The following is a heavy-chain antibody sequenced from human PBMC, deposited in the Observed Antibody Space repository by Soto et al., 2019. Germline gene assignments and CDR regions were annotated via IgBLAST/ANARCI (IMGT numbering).Heavy chain of an antibody. CDR1: GFTFSSYA. Sequence: PGGSLRLSCAASGFTFSSYAMSWVRQAPGKGLEWVSAISGSGGSTYYADSVKGRFTISRDNSKNTLYLQMNSLRAADTAVYYCATSQKGNNWNYFDHWGQGALVTVSS. J-gene: IGHJ4*02. CDR2: ISGSGGST. D-gene: IGHD1-20*01. CDR3: ATSQKGNNWNYFDH. V-gene: IGHV3-23*01.